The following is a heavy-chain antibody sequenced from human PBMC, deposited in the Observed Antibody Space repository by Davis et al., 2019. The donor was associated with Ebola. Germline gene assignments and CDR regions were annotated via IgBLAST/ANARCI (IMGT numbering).Heavy chain of an antibody. V-gene: IGHV1-58*01. J-gene: IGHJ4*02. CDR3: ARESGEHTAMAKPFDY. CDR1: GFTFTSSA. CDR2: IVVGSGNT. Sequence: SVKVSCKASGFTFTSSAVQWVRQARGQRLEWIGWIVVGSGNTNYAQKFQERVTITRDMSTSTAYMELRRLRFEDTAVYYCARESGEHTAMAKPFDYWGQGTLVTVSS. D-gene: IGHD5-18*01.